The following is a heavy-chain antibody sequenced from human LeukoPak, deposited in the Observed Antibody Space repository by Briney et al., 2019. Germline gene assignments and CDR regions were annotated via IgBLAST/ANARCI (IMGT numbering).Heavy chain of an antibody. D-gene: IGHD3-3*01. V-gene: IGHV3-23*01. CDR3: ASYDFWSGHHAFDI. Sequence: PGGSLRLSCAASGFTFSSYAMSRVRQAPGKGLEWVSAISGSGGSTYYADSVKGRFTISRDNSKNTLYLQMNSLRAEDTAVYYCASYDFWSGHHAFDIWGQGTMVTVSS. J-gene: IGHJ3*02. CDR1: GFTFSSYA. CDR2: ISGSGGST.